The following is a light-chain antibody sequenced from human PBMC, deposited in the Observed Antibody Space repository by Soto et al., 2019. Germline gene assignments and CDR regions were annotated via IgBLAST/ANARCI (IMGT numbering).Light chain of an antibody. CDR1: QSVSSN. CDR2: GAS. V-gene: IGKV3-15*01. CDR3: QHYNSYSEA. J-gene: IGKJ1*01. Sequence: EIVMTQSPATLSVSPGERATLSCRASQSVSSNLAWYQQKPGQAPRLLIYGASTRATGIPATFSGSGSGTEFTLTISSLQPDDFATYYCQHYNSYSEAFGQGTKVELK.